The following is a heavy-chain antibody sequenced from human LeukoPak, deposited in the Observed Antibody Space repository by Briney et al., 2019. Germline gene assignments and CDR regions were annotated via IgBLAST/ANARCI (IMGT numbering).Heavy chain of an antibody. CDR2: IRSRSNGGTV. D-gene: IGHD2-21*02. CDR1: GFTVSDAW. CDR3: TTDPYCGDVCYQDY. Sequence: PGGSLRLSCAVSGFTVSDAWLSWVRQTPGKGLEWVGRIRSRSNGGTVDYAAPVKGRFSISRDDSKNTLILQMNRLRSEDTAFYYCTTDPYCGDVCYQDYWGQGTLVTVSS. J-gene: IGHJ4*02. V-gene: IGHV3-15*01.